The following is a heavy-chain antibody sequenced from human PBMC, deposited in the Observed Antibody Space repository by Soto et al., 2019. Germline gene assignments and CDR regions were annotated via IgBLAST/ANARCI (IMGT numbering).Heavy chain of an antibody. CDR2: VYYTGTT. Sequence: QVQLQESGPGLLKPSETLSLTCTVSGGSISSYFYIWVRQPPGKGLEWIGSVYYTGTTDYNPSLKSRVTISVDTSKTQFSLNRRSVTAADTAVYYCARDLAAVPRAFDYWGRGTLVTVSS. V-gene: IGHV4-59*01. CDR3: ARDLAAVPRAFDY. J-gene: IGHJ4*02. CDR1: GGSISSYF. D-gene: IGHD6-13*01.